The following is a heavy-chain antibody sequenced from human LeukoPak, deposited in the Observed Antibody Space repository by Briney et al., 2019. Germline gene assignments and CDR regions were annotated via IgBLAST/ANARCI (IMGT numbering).Heavy chain of an antibody. Sequence: ASVKVSCTASGYTFTSYYMHWVRQAPGQGLEWMGIINPSGGSTSYAQKFQGRVTMTRDTSTSTAYMELRSLRSDDTAVYYCARGIWFEDYKIDYWGQGTLVTVSS. J-gene: IGHJ4*02. CDR1: GYTFTSYY. CDR3: ARGIWFEDYKIDY. CDR2: INPSGGST. V-gene: IGHV1-46*01. D-gene: IGHD3-10*01.